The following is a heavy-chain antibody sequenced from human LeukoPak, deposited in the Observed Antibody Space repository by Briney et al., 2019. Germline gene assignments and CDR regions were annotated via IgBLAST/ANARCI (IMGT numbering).Heavy chain of an antibody. D-gene: IGHD2-15*01. CDR3: AKDQLDISGGSCCYGMDV. V-gene: IGHV3-23*01. CDR1: GFTFSSYA. CDR2: ISGSGGST. J-gene: IGHJ6*02. Sequence: GGSLRLSCAASGFTFSSYAMSWVRQAPGKGLEWVSAISGSGGSTYYADSVKGRFTISRDNSKNTLYLQMNSLRAEDTAVYYCAKDQLDISGGSCCYGMDVWGQGTTVTVSS.